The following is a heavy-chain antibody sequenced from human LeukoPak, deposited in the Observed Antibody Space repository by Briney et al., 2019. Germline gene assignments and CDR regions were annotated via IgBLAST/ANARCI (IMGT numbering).Heavy chain of an antibody. CDR3: ILTTVTTSVEY. Sequence: GGSLRLSCAASGFTFSSNYMNWVRQPPGKGLEWVSVIYNAVTIHYADSVKGRFTISSDNSKNTVYLQMNSLRAEDTAVYYCILTTVTTSVEYWGQGTLVTVSS. D-gene: IGHD4-17*01. CDR1: GFTFSSNY. CDR2: IYNAVTI. J-gene: IGHJ4*02. V-gene: IGHV3-53*01.